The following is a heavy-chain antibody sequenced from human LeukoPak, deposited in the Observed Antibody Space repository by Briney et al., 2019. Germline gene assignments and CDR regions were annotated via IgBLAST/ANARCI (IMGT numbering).Heavy chain of an antibody. CDR3: AREFYGSESVAY. V-gene: IGHV4-61*02. J-gene: IGHJ4*02. D-gene: IGHD3-10*01. CDR1: GGSISSGSYY. Sequence: PSQTLSLTCTVSGGSISSGSYYWSWIRQPAGKGLEWIGRIYTSGSTNYNPSLKSRVTISVDTSKNQFSLKLNSVTAADTAVYYCAREFYGSESVAYWGQGALVTVSS. CDR2: IYTSGST.